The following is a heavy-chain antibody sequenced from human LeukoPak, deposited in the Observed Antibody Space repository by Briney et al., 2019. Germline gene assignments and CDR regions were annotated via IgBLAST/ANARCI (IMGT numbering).Heavy chain of an antibody. Sequence: PGRSLRLSCAASGFTFSSYGMHWVRQAPGKGLEWVAVIWYDGSNKYYADSVKGRFTISRDNFKNTLYLQMNSLRAEDTAVYYCARDKDYYDSSGYYDYWGQGTLVTVSS. V-gene: IGHV3-33*01. CDR2: IWYDGSNK. J-gene: IGHJ4*02. CDR1: GFTFSSYG. D-gene: IGHD3-22*01. CDR3: ARDKDYYDSSGYYDY.